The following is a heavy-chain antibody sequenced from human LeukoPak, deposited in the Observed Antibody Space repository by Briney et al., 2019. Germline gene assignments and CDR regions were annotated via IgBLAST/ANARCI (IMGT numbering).Heavy chain of an antibody. CDR1: GFTFSSYA. CDR2: ISSNGGST. V-gene: IGHV3-64D*06. J-gene: IGHJ4*02. CDR3: VKGGRGYSYGPPMGY. D-gene: IGHD5-18*01. Sequence: GGSLRLSCSASGFTFSSYAMHWVRQAPGKGLEYVSAISSNGGSTYYADSVKGRFTISRDNSKNTLHLQMSSLRAEDTAVYYCVKGGRGYSYGPPMGYWGQGTLVTVSS.